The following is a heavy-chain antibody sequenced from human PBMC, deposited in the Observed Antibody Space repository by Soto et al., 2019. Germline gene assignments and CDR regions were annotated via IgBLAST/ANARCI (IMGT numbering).Heavy chain of an antibody. CDR1: VFTFSSYA. J-gene: IGHJ3*02. CDR2: ISGSGGST. CDR3: AKDRYYDSSGYYYKGAFDI. V-gene: IGHV3-23*01. Sequence: PGGCLRLSIAASVFTFSSYAMSWVRQAPGKGLEWVSAISGSGGSTYYADSVKGRFTISRDNSKNTLYLQMNSLRAEDTAVYYCAKDRYYDSSGYYYKGAFDIWGQGTMVTVS. D-gene: IGHD3-22*01.